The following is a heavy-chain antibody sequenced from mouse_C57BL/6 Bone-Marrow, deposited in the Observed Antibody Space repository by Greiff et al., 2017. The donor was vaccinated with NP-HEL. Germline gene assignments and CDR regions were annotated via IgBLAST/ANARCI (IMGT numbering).Heavy chain of an antibody. CDR3: TREAAYYDYDGAY. Sequence: VQLQQSGAELVRPGASVTLSCKASGYTFTDYEMHWVKQTPVHGLEWIGAIDPETGGPAYIPQFKGKAILTADTYSSTAYMELRILTSEDSAVYYCTREAAYYDYDGAYWGQGTLVTVSA. CDR1: GYTFTDYE. CDR2: IDPETGGP. J-gene: IGHJ3*01. D-gene: IGHD2-4*01. V-gene: IGHV1-15*01.